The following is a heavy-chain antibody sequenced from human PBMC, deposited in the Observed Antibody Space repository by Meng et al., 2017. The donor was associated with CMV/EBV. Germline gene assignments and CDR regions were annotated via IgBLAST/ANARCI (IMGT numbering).Heavy chain of an antibody. CDR2: IIPIFGTA. Sequence: SVKVSCKASGGTFSSYAISWVRQAPGQGLEWMGGIIPIFGTANYAQKFQGRVPITTDESTSTAYMELSSLRSEDTAVYYCAASNPTYYYYGMDVWGQGTTVTVSS. CDR3: AASNPTYYYYGMDV. V-gene: IGHV1-69*05. J-gene: IGHJ6*02. CDR1: GGTFSSYA.